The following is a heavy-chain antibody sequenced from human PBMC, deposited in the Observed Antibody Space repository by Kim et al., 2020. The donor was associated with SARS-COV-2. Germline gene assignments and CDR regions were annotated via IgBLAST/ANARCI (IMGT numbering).Heavy chain of an antibody. CDR2: ISAYHGNT. CDR1: GYTFTSNG. J-gene: IGHJ5*02. CDR3: ARDASGYGGNWFDP. Sequence: ASVKVSCKASGYTFTSNGISWVRQAPGQGLEWMGWISAYHGNTNYAQKLQGRVTMTTDTSTSTAYMELRSLRSDDTAVYYCARDASGYGGNWFDPWGQGTLVTVSS. D-gene: IGHD5-12*01. V-gene: IGHV1-18*01.